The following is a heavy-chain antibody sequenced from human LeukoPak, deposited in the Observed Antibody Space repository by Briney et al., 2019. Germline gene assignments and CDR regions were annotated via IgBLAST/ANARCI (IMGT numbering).Heavy chain of an antibody. V-gene: IGHV3-9*01. CDR2: ISWNSGSM. J-gene: IGHJ4*02. D-gene: IGHD6-13*01. CDR3: AKDMAAAGFDY. Sequence: GGSLRLSCAASGFTFSDYYMSWIRQAPGKGLEWVSGISWNSGSMGYADSVKGRFTISRDNAKNSLYLQMNSLRAEDTALYYCAKDMAAAGFDYWGQGTLVTVSS. CDR1: GFTFSDYY.